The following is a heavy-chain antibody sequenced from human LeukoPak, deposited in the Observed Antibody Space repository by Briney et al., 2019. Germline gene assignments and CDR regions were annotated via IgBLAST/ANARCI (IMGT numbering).Heavy chain of an antibody. Sequence: GGSLRLSCSASGFTFSSYAMHWVRLAPGKGLEFVSAVTINGGTTYYADSVKGRFTISRDNSKNTLYLQMSSLRAEDTAVYYCVRGGLYYDSSGYYDYWGQGTLVTVSS. J-gene: IGHJ4*02. D-gene: IGHD3-22*01. CDR1: GFTFSSYA. CDR3: VRGGLYYDSSGYYDY. V-gene: IGHV3-64D*06. CDR2: VTINGGTT.